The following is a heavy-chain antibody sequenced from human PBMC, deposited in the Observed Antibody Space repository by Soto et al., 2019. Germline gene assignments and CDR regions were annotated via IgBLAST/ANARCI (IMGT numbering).Heavy chain of an antibody. J-gene: IGHJ6*02. V-gene: IGHV3-64D*06. CDR2: IRSIGGDT. CDR3: VKGRSGEYYFDAMDV. D-gene: IGHD3-9*01. CDR1: GFRFRSYA. Sequence: GGSLRLSCSASGFRFRSYAMHWVRRAPGKGLEYVAGIRSIGGDTLYADSVKGRFTISRDQPKNTVFLQMSSLRIEDTAVYYCVKGRSGEYYFDAMDVWGQGTTVTVSS.